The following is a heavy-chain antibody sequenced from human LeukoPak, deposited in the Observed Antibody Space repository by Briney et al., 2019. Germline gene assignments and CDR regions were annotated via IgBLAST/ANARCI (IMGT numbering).Heavy chain of an antibody. CDR1: GGSISSYY. J-gene: IGHJ3*02. CDR2: IYYSGST. CDR3: AREGGDDAFDI. V-gene: IGHV4-59*01. D-gene: IGHD2-21*01. Sequence: SETLSLTCTVSGGSISSYYWSWIRQPPGKGLEWIGYIYYSGSTNYNPSLKSRVTISVDTSKNQFSLKLSSVTAADTAVYYCAREGGDDAFDIWGQGTMVTVSS.